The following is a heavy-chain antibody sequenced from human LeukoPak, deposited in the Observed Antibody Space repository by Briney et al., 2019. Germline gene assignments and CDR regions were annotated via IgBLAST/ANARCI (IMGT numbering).Heavy chain of an antibody. CDR1: GLTFSSYA. CDR2: ISGSGGST. CDR3: AKDDGAYPHYYYYGMDV. J-gene: IGHJ6*02. V-gene: IGHV3-23*01. D-gene: IGHD4-17*01. Sequence: GGSLRLSCAASGLTFSSYAMSWVRQAPGKGLEWVSAISGSGGSTYYADSVKGRFTISRDNSKNTLYLQMNSLRAEDTAVYYCAKDDGAYPHYYYYGMDVWGQGTGLTVSS.